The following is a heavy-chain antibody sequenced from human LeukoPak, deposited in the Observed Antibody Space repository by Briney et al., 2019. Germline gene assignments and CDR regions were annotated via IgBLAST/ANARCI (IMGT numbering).Heavy chain of an antibody. V-gene: IGHV4-34*01. CDR3: ARGVDWFDP. J-gene: IGHJ5*02. CDR2: INHSGST. CDR1: GGSFSGYY. Sequence: SETLSLTCAVYGGSFSGYYWSWIRQPPGKGLEWIGEINHSGSTNYNPSLKSRVTISVDTSKNQFSLKLSSVTAADTAVYYCARGVDWFDPWGQGTLVTVSS.